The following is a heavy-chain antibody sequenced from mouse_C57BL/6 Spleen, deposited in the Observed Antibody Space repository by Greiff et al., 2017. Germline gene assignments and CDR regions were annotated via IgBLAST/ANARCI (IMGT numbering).Heavy chain of an antibody. Sequence: DVKLVESEGGLVQPGSSMKLSCTASGFTFSDYYMAWVRQVPEKGLEWVANITYDGSSTYYLDSLKSRFIISRDNAKNILYLQMRSLKSEDTATYYCARAADGPWYFDVWGTGTTVTVSS. CDR1: GFTFSDYY. J-gene: IGHJ1*03. V-gene: IGHV5-16*01. CDR3: ARAADGPWYFDV. CDR2: ITYDGSST. D-gene: IGHD2-3*01.